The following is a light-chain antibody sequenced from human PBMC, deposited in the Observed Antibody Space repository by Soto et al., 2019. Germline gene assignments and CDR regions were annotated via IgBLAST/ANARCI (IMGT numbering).Light chain of an antibody. V-gene: IGLV2-23*01. CDR3: CSYARTSTYV. J-gene: IGLJ1*01. Sequence: QSALTQPASVSGSPGQSITISCTGTSSDVGSYNLVSWYQQHPGKAPKLMIYEDNKRPSGVSNRFSVSKSGYTASLTISVLQVEDEADYYCCSYARTSTYVFGSGTKVTVL. CDR1: SSDVGSYNL. CDR2: EDN.